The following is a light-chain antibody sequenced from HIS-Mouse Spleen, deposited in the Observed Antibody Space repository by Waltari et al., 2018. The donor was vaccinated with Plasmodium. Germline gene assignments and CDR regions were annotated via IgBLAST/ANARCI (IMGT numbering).Light chain of an antibody. Sequence: SSELTQDPAVSVALGQTVRITCQGDSLRSYYASWYQQKPGQAPVLFIYGKNNRPSGIPDRFSGSSSGNTASLTITGAQAEDEADYYCNSRDSSGTHGVFGGGTKLTVL. CDR3: NSRDSSGTHGV. J-gene: IGLJ2*01. CDR1: SLRSYY. V-gene: IGLV3-19*01. CDR2: GKN.